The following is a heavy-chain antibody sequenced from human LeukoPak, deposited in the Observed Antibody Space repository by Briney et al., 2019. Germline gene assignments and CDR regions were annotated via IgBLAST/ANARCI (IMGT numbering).Heavy chain of an antibody. J-gene: IGHJ4*02. Sequence: GASVKVSCKASGYTFTGYYMHWVRQAPGQGLEWMGWINPNSGGTNYAQKFQGRVTMTRDTSISTAYMELSRLGSDDTAVYYCARVDEITMVRGVLGYWGQGTLVTVSS. CDR3: ARVDEITMVRGVLGY. CDR2: INPNSGGT. V-gene: IGHV1-2*02. CDR1: GYTFTGYY. D-gene: IGHD3-10*01.